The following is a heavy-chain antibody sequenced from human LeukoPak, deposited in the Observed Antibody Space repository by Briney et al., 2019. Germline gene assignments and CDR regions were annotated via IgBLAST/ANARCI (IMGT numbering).Heavy chain of an antibody. J-gene: IGHJ4*02. Sequence: GGSLRLSCAASGFTFSNYAMTWVRQAPGKGLEWVSGISGSGGSTYYADSVKGRFTISRDNSKNTLYLQMNSLRAEDTAVYYCAKESFIPYRYHSSGYIDYWGQGTLVTVSS. D-gene: IGHD3-22*01. CDR3: AKESFIPYRYHSSGYIDY. CDR1: GFTFSNYA. CDR2: ISGSGGST. V-gene: IGHV3-23*01.